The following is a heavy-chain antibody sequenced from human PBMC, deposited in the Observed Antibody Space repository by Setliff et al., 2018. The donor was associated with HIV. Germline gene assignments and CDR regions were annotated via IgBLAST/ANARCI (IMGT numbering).Heavy chain of an antibody. CDR3: VREGAGPTDDAFDI. D-gene: IGHD4-17*01. CDR2: IKINSGGT. J-gene: IGHJ3*02. CDR1: GYTFTGYY. V-gene: IGHV1-2*02. Sequence: ASVKVSCKASGYTFTGYYMHWVRQAPGQGLEWMGWIKINSGGTKFTPKFQGRVTMTRDTSLSTAYMELSRLRSDDTAVDYCVREGAGPTDDAFDIWGQGTMVTVSS.